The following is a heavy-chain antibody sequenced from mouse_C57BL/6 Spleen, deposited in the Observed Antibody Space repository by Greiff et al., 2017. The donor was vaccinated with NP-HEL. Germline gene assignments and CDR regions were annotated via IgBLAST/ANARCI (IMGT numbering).Heavy chain of an antibody. CDR1: GYSITSGYY. V-gene: IGHV3-6*01. CDR3: AREDYAFAY. D-gene: IGHD2-4*01. Sequence: VQLKQSGPGLVKPSQSLSLTCSVTGYSITSGYYWNWIRQFPGNKLEWMGYISYDGSNNYNPSLKNRISITRDTSKNQFFLKLNSVTTEDTATYYCAREDYAFAYWGQGTLVTVSA. J-gene: IGHJ3*01. CDR2: ISYDGSN.